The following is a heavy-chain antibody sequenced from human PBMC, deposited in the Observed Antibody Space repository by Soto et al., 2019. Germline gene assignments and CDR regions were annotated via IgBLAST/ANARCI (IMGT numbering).Heavy chain of an antibody. J-gene: IGHJ6*02. V-gene: IGHV3-30-3*01. CDR1: GFTFSSYA. Sequence: VGSLRLSCAASGFTFSSYAMHCVRQAPGKGLEWVAVISYDGSNKYYADSVKGRFTISRDNSKNTLYLQMNSLRAEDTAVYYCARDGYYDYVWGSYRYTPRYYYYGMDVWGQGTTVTVSS. CDR2: ISYDGSNK. D-gene: IGHD3-16*02. CDR3: ARDGYYDYVWGSYRYTPRYYYYGMDV.